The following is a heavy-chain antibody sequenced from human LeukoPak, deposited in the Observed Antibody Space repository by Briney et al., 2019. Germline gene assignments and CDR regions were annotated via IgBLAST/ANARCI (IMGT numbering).Heavy chain of an antibody. D-gene: IGHD6-13*01. V-gene: IGHV1-2*06. CDR1: GYTFTAYF. Sequence: ASVKVSCKASGYTFTAYFMHWVRQAPGQGLEWMGRINPNSGDTNYAQKFQGRVTMTRDTSLSTAHMELSSLRSDDTAMYYCAREREREEYSSSRMFDYWGQGTLVTVSS. CDR3: AREREREEYSSSRMFDY. CDR2: INPNSGDT. J-gene: IGHJ4*02.